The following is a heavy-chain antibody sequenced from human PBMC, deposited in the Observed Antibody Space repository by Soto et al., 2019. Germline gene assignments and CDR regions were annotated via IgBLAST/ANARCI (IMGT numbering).Heavy chain of an antibody. CDR2: ISSSSSTI. CDR3: AREGPYDFWSGYYATDYYYYGMDV. V-gene: IGHV3-48*02. J-gene: IGHJ6*02. D-gene: IGHD3-3*01. Sequence: GGSLRLSCAASGFPFSSYSMNWVRQAPGKGLEWVSYISSSSSTIYYADSVKGRFTISRDNAKNSLYLQMNSLRDEDTAVYYCAREGPYDFWSGYYATDYYYYGMDVWGQGTTVTVSS. CDR1: GFPFSSYS.